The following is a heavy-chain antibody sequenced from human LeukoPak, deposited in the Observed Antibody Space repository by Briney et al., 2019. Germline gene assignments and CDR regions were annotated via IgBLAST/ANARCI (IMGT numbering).Heavy chain of an antibody. D-gene: IGHD6-13*01. V-gene: IGHV1-69*04. CDR2: IIPILGIA. CDR3: AREAMYSSSWYVNLDY. CDR1: GGTFSSYA. Sequence: SVKVSCKASGGTFSSYAISWVRQAPGQGLEWMGRIIPILGIANYAQKFQGRVTVTADKSTSTAYMELSSLRSEDTAVYYCAREAMYSSSWYVNLDYWGQGTLVTVSS. J-gene: IGHJ4*02.